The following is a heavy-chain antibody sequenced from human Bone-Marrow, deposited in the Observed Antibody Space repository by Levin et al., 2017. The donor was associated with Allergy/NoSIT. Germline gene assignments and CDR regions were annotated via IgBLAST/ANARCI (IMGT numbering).Heavy chain of an antibody. Sequence: PGGSLRLSCKASGYTFTGYYMHWVRQAPGQGLEWMGWINPNSGGTNYAQKFQGRVTMTRDTSISTAYMELSRLRSDDTAVYYCARLPRGLVFEEGYWGQGTLVTVSS. CDR2: INPNSGGT. CDR3: ARLPRGLVFEEGY. V-gene: IGHV1-2*02. J-gene: IGHJ4*02. D-gene: IGHD6-19*01. CDR1: GYTFTGYY.